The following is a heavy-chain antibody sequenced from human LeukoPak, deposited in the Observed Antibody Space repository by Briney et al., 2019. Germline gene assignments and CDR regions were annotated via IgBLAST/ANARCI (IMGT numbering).Heavy chain of an antibody. Sequence: SGGSLRLSXAASGFTFSSYSMNWVRQAPGKGLEWVSSISSSSSYIYYADSVKGRFTISRDNAKNSLYLQMNSLRAEDTAVYYCARDSPHDYGGNSGYWGQGTLVTVSS. CDR1: GFTFSSYS. CDR2: ISSSSSYI. D-gene: IGHD4-23*01. V-gene: IGHV3-21*01. CDR3: ARDSPHDYGGNSGY. J-gene: IGHJ4*02.